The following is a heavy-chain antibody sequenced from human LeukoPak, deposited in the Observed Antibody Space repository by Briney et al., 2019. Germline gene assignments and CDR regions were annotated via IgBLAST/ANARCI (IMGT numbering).Heavy chain of an antibody. CDR1: GFTFSSYA. CDR2: ISYDGSNK. Sequence: PGGSLRLSCAASGFTFSSYAMHWVRQAPGKGLEWVAVISYDGSNKYYADSVKGRFTISRDNSKNTLYLQMNSLRAEDTAVYYCARDLGPYGDYGDYFDYWDQGTLVTVSS. V-gene: IGHV3-30*04. D-gene: IGHD4-17*01. CDR3: ARDLGPYGDYGDYFDY. J-gene: IGHJ4*02.